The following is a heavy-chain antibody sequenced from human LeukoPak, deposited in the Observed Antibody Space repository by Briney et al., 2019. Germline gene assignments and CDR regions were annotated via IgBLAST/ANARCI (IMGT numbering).Heavy chain of an antibody. CDR1: GXTFSVYS. CDR3: AKDIYGGNSAGQFDY. CDR2: ISGSGAST. D-gene: IGHD4-23*01. Sequence: GGSLRLSWAASGXTFSVYSMTWVRQAPGKGLEWVSAISGSGASTYYADSVKGRFTISRDNSKNTLSLQMNSLRAEDTAVYHCAKDIYGGNSAGQFDYWGQGTLVTVSS. V-gene: IGHV3-23*01. J-gene: IGHJ4*02.